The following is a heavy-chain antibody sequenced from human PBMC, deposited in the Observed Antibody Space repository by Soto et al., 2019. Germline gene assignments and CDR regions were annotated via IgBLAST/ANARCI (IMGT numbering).Heavy chain of an antibody. CDR1: GFTFSSYG. CDR2: ISYDGSNK. CDR3: AKVYEYSGYEAYFDY. D-gene: IGHD5-12*01. J-gene: IGHJ4*02. V-gene: IGHV3-30*18. Sequence: QVQLVESGGGVVQPGRSLRLSCAASGFTFSSYGMHWVRQAPGKGLEWVAVISYDGSNKYYADSVKGRFTISRDNSKNTLYLQMNSLRGEDTAVYYCAKVYEYSGYEAYFDYWGQGTLVTVSS.